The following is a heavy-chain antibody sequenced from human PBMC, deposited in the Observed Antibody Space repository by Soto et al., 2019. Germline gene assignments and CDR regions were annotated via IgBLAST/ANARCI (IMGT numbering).Heavy chain of an antibody. Sequence: EVQLLESGGGLVQPGGSLRLSCAASGFTFSSCAMGWVRQAPGKGLEWVSDIIDSGGSTYYADSVKGRFTISRDTSKSTLYLHMNSLRAEDTALYYCAKGRSYYDYYGVDVWGQGTTVTVSS. CDR2: IIDSGGST. J-gene: IGHJ6*02. V-gene: IGHV3-23*01. CDR3: AKGRSYYDYYGVDV. CDR1: GFTFSSCA.